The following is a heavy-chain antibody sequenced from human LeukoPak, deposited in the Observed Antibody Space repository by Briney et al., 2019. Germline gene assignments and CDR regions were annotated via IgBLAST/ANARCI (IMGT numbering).Heavy chain of an antibody. CDR1: GFTLSSYE. V-gene: IGHV3-48*03. D-gene: IGHD2-15*01. CDR3: ASSDCSGGSCYYDY. J-gene: IGHJ4*02. CDR2: ISSSGSTI. Sequence: GGSLRLSCAASGFTLSSYEMNWVRQAPGKGLEWVSYISSSGSTIYYADSVKGRFTISRDNAKNSLYLQMNSLRAEDTAVYYCASSDCSGGSCYYDYWGQGTLVTVSS.